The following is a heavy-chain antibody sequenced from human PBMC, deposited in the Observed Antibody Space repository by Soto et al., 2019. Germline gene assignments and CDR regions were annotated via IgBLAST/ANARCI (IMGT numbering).Heavy chain of an antibody. CDR2: IIPIFGTA. J-gene: IGHJ6*02. CDR1: GGTFSSYA. Sequence: QVQLVQSGAEVKKPGSSVKVSCKASGGTFSSYAISWVRQAPGQGLEWMGGIIPIFGTANYAQKFQGRVTITADESTSTAYMELSSLRSEDTAVYYCVGAGRPLKASQGYYYGMDVWGQGTTVTVSS. V-gene: IGHV1-69*01. CDR3: VGAGRPLKASQGYYYGMDV.